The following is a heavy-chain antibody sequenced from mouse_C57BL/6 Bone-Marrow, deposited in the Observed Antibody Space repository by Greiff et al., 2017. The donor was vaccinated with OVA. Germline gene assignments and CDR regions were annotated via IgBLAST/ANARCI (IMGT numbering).Heavy chain of an antibody. Sequence: VQLQQSGAELVRPGASVTLSCTASGFNIKDDYMHWVKQRPEQGLEWIGWIDPENGDTEYSSKFQGKATITADTSSNTAYLHLSSLTSEDTAVYYCTTTFFDYWGQGTTLTVSS. J-gene: IGHJ2*01. CDR3: TTTFFDY. CDR1: GFNIKDDY. CDR2: IDPENGDT. V-gene: IGHV14-4*01.